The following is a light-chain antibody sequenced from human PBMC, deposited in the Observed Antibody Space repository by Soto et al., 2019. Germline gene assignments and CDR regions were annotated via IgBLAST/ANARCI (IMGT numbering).Light chain of an antibody. CDR1: QSVSSSY. CDR2: GAS. CDR3: QQYGSSLTWT. V-gene: IGKV3-20*01. Sequence: EIVLTQSPGTLSSSPGERATLSCRASQSVSSSYLAWYQQKPGQAPRLLIYGASSRATGIPDRFSGSGSGTDFTLTISRLEPEDFAMYYCQQYGSSLTWTFGQGTKVEIK. J-gene: IGKJ1*01.